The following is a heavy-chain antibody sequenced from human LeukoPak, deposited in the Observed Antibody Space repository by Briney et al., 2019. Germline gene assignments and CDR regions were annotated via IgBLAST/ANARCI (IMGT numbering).Heavy chain of an antibody. V-gene: IGHV4-39*02. D-gene: IGHD2-15*01. CDR2: IYYSGST. CDR1: GGSISSSSYY. CDR3: AREVVAATSFDY. J-gene: IGHJ4*02. Sequence: PSETLSLTCTVSGGSISSSSYYWGWIRQPPGKGLEWIGSIYYSGSTYYNPSLKSRVTISVDTSKNQFSLKLSPVTAADTAVYYCAREVVAATSFDYWGQGTLVTVSS.